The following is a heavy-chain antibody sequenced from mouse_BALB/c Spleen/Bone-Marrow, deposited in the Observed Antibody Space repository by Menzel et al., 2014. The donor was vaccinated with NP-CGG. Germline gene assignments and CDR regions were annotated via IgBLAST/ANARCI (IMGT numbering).Heavy chain of an antibody. Sequence: DVKLVESGGGLVQPGGSLRLSCATSGFTFTDYYMSWVRQPPGKALEWLGFIRNKANGYTTEYSASVKGRFTISRDNSQSILYLQMNILRTEDCATYYCARDRNYDINWYFDVWGAGTTVTVSS. CDR3: ARDRNYDINWYFDV. D-gene: IGHD1-1*01. J-gene: IGHJ1*01. CDR1: GFTFTDYY. V-gene: IGHV7-3*02. CDR2: IRNKANGYTT.